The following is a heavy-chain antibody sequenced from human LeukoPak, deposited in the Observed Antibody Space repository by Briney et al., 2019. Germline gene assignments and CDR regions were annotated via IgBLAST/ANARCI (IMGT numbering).Heavy chain of an antibody. V-gene: IGHV3-74*01. J-gene: IGHJ5*02. CDR1: GFTFSDYW. Sequence: GGSLRLSCAASGFTFSDYWMHWVRQAPGKGLVWVSRISNDGSTTTYADSVRGRFTISRDNAKNTLYLQMNSLRAEDTAVYYCARDHYSWFDPWGQGTLVTVSS. CDR2: ISNDGSTT. CDR3: ARDHYSWFDP.